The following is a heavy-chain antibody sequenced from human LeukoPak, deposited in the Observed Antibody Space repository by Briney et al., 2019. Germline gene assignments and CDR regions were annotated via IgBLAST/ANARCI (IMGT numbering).Heavy chain of an antibody. Sequence: GGSLRLSCAASGFTFDDYAIHWVRQAPGKGLEWVSGISWNSGSIGYADSVKGRLTISRDNAKNSLYLQMNSLRAEDTALYYCAKDSGSWYFGAFDIWGQGTMVTVSS. D-gene: IGHD6-13*01. J-gene: IGHJ3*02. CDR1: GFTFDDYA. V-gene: IGHV3-9*01. CDR2: ISWNSGSI. CDR3: AKDSGSWYFGAFDI.